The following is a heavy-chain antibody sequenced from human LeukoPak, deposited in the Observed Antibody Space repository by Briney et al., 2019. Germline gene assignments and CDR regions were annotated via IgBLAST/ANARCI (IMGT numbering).Heavy chain of an antibody. Sequence: GGSLRLSCAASGFTFSRYRMSWVRQAPGEGLEWVANIKQDGAEKYYVDSVKGRFTISRDKAKKSLYLQMNSLRAEDTAVYYCAKHQLVGDWYFDLWGRGTLVTVSS. D-gene: IGHD6-13*01. J-gene: IGHJ2*01. CDR3: AKHQLVGDWYFDL. V-gene: IGHV3-7*02. CDR2: IKQDGAEK. CDR1: GFTFSRYR.